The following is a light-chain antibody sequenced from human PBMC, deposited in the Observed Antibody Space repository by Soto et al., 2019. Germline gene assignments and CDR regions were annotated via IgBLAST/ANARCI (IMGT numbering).Light chain of an antibody. Sequence: QSVLTQPRSVSGSPGQSITISCTGTSSDVGGYNYVSWYQQHPGKAPKLMIYEVNDRPSGVSNRFSGSKSGNTASLTISGLQAEDEADYYCSSYTSSSTYVFGTGTKVTVL. CDR2: EVN. J-gene: IGLJ1*01. CDR3: SSYTSSSTYV. V-gene: IGLV2-14*01. CDR1: SSDVGGYNY.